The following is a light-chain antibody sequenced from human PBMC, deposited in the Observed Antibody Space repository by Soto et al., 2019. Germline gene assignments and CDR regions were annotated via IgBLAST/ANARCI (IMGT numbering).Light chain of an antibody. J-gene: IGKJ4*01. V-gene: IGKV3-15*01. CDR3: QQYNNWPLT. Sequence: ETVMTQSPPTLSATPWESATLSCSASQSVNSDLAWYQQIPGQAPRLLIYSASTGATGGPARFSGSGSGTEFTLTISSLQSEDFAIYYCQQYNNWPLTFGGGTKVEI. CDR2: SAS. CDR1: QSVNSD.